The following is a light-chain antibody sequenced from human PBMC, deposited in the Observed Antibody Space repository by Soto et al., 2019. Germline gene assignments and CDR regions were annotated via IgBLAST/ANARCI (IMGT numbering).Light chain of an antibody. V-gene: IGKV1-39*01. CDR3: QQYAYWPET. Sequence: DIQMTQSPSSLSASVGDRVTITLRASQSISSDLNWYQQKPGKAPKLLIYAASSLQSGVPSRFSGSGSGTDFTLTITNLQPEDFAVYYCQQYAYWPETFGQGTKVDIK. J-gene: IGKJ1*01. CDR1: QSISSD. CDR2: AAS.